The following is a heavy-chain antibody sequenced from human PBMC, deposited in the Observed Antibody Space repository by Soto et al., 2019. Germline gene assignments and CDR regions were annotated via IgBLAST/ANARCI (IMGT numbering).Heavy chain of an antibody. CDR1: GGTFSSYT. J-gene: IGHJ4*02. V-gene: IGHV1-69*04. Sequence: SVKVSCKASGGTFSSYTISWVRQAPGQGLEWMGRIIPILGIANYAQKFQGRVTITADKSTSTAYMELSSLRSEDTAVYYCARDPEYSYDYNWGQGTLVTVSS. D-gene: IGHD5-18*01. CDR2: IIPILGIA. CDR3: ARDPEYSYDYN.